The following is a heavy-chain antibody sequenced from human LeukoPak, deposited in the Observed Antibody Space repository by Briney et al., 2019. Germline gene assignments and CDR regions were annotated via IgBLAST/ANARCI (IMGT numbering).Heavy chain of an antibody. D-gene: IGHD1-26*01. CDR3: SRLASHNGQKVGALDF. CDR1: GVSVGNPYNY. Sequence: SKTLSLTCAVSGVSVGNPYNYWTWIRQPPGKALEWVGFISPNGDTDYSPSLEGRVTISRDTFNNHFSLRLASVSATDTAVYYCSRLASHNGQKVGALDFWGQGTLVTVSS. CDR2: ISPNGDT. J-gene: IGHJ4*01. V-gene: IGHV4-30-4*01.